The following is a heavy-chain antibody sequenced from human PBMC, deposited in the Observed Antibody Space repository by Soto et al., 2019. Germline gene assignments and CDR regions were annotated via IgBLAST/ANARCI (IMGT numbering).Heavy chain of an antibody. V-gene: IGHV3-20*01. CDR1: GFTFDDYG. CDR3: ARRRITMVRGVQEESYYFDY. Sequence: GGSPRLSCAASGFTFDDYGMSWVRQAPGKGLEWVSGINWNGGSTGYADSVKGRFTISRDNAKNSLYLQMNSLRAEDTALYHCARRRITMVRGVQEESYYFDYWGQGTLVTVSS. CDR2: INWNGGST. D-gene: IGHD3-10*01. J-gene: IGHJ4*02.